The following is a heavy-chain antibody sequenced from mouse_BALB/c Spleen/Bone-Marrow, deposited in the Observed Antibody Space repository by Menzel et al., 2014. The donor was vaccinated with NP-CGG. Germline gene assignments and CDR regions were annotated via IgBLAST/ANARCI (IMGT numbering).Heavy chain of an antibody. Sequence: QVQLQQSGAELMKPGASVKISCKATGYTFSSYWIEWVKQRPGHGLEWIGEILPGSGGTNYNEKFKGKATFTADTSSNTAYMQLNSLTSEDSAVYYCARSMDYWAQGTSVTVPS. J-gene: IGHJ4*01. V-gene: IGHV1-9*01. CDR2: ILPGSGGT. CDR1: GYTFSSYW. CDR3: ARSMDY.